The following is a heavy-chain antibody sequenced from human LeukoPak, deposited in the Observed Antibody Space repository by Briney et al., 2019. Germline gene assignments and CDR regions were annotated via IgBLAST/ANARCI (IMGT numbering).Heavy chain of an antibody. Sequence: PSQTLSLTCTVSGGSISSGSYYWSWIRQPAGKGLEWIGHIYTSGSTNYNPSLKSRVTISVDPSKNQFSLKLTSVTAADTAVYSCARARGSSSGPRIDNWFDPWGQGTLVTVSS. CDR2: IYTSGST. V-gene: IGHV4-61*09. J-gene: IGHJ5*02. CDR3: ARARGSSSGPRIDNWFDP. D-gene: IGHD6-6*01. CDR1: GGSISSGSYY.